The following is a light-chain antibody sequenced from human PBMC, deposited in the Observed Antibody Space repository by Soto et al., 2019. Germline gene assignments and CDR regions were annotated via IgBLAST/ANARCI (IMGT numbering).Light chain of an antibody. CDR3: LSYTTSSTLV. CDR1: SSDVGAYNY. J-gene: IGLJ1*01. Sequence: QSALTQPASVSGSPGQSITLSCTGASSDVGAYNYVPWYQQHPGKPPKLMIYDVTNRPSGVPNRFSGSKSGNTASLTISGLQAEDEADYYCLSYTTSSTLVFGTGTKVTVL. V-gene: IGLV2-14*03. CDR2: DVT.